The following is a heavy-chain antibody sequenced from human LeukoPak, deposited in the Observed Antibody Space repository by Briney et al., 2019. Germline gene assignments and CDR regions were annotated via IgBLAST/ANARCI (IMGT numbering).Heavy chain of an antibody. D-gene: IGHD3-22*01. CDR2: IWYDGRNQ. V-gene: IGHV3-33*01. Sequence: GGSLRLSCAASGFTFSSYGMHWVRQAPGRGLEWVALIWYDGRNQYYADSVKGRFTISRDNSKNTLSLQLNSLRDEDTAVYYCARDGGSSGYHDALDIWGQGTMVTVSA. CDR3: ARDGGSSGYHDALDI. CDR1: GFTFSSYG. J-gene: IGHJ3*02.